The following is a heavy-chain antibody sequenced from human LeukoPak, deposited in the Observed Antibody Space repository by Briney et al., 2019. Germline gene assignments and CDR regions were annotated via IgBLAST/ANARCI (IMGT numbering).Heavy chain of an antibody. V-gene: IGHV3-23*01. CDR2: ISGSGSTI. Sequence: GGSLRLSCAASGFTFSSYAMSWVRQAPGKGLEWVSAISGSGSTIYYADSVTGRFTISRDNSKSTLHLQMNSLRAEDTAVYYCAKDLDAPRPGVQGTLVTVSS. CDR3: AKDLDAPRP. J-gene: IGHJ4*02. CDR1: GFTFSSYA.